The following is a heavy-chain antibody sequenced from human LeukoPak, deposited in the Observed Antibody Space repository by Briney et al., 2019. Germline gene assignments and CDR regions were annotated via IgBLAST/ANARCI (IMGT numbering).Heavy chain of an antibody. J-gene: IGHJ4*02. CDR2: INPDSGDT. D-gene: IGHD4-17*01. Sequence: ASVKVSCKASGYTFTYYYIHSVRQAPGQGLEWMGWINPDSGDTKYVQKFQGRVTMTRDTSISTAYIDLSSLRSDDTAVYYCARDPYGDNHLDYWGQGTLVTVSS. CDR3: ARDPYGDNHLDY. V-gene: IGHV1-2*02. CDR1: GYTFTYYY.